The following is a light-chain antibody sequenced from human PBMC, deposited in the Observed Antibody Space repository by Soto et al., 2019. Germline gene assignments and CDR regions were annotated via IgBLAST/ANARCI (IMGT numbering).Light chain of an antibody. CDR3: QQRSNWPIT. CDR2: GAS. Sequence: EIVLTQSPATLSVSPGERASLSCRASQSVSSDLAWYQQKPGQALRLLIYGASTRATGIPARFSGSGSGTEFTLTISSLQSEDFAVYYCQQRSNWPITFGQGTRLEIK. CDR1: QSVSSD. V-gene: IGKV3-15*01. J-gene: IGKJ5*01.